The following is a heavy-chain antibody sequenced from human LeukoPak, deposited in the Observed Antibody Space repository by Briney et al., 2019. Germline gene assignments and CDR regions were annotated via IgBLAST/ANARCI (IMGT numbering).Heavy chain of an antibody. CDR1: GFTFDAYA. J-gene: IGHJ4*02. Sequence: SLRLSCAASGFTFDAYAMHRVRQAPGKGLEWVSGISWNGGGMGYAVSVKGRFTISRDNAKNSLYLQMNSLRDEDTALYYCAKDITGGRSSPYFDSWGQGTLVTVSS. V-gene: IGHV3-9*01. D-gene: IGHD6-6*01. CDR2: ISWNGGGM. CDR3: AKDITGGRSSPYFDS.